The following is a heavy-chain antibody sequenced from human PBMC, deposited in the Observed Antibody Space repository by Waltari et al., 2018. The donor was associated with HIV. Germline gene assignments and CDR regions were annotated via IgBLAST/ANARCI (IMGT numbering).Heavy chain of an antibody. CDR2: ISYDGSKK. V-gene: IGHV3-30*10. CDR3: ARGAYYDSSGYDDGMDV. D-gene: IGHD3-22*01. J-gene: IGHJ6*02. CDR1: GFTLSSYA. Sequence: HVQLVESGGGVVQPGRSLRLSCAVSGFTLSSYAIHWLRQAPGKGLEWLAVISYDGSKKYYTDSVTGRFTISRDNSKNTVYVEMKGLRAEDTALYYCARGAYYDSSGYDDGMDVWGQGTTVTVSS.